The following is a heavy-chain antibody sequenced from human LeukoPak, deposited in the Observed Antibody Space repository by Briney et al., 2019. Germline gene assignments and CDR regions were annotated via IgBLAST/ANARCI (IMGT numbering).Heavy chain of an antibody. J-gene: IGHJ5*02. V-gene: IGHV1-24*01. CDR3: APLDFWVPST. D-gene: IGHD3-3*01. Sequence: GASVKVSCKVSGYTLNELSIHWVRQAAGKGLEWMGGFDPEYGETVYAQKFQGRVTMAEDTPTATAYMELSSLRSEDTAVYYCAPLDFWVPSTWGQGTLVTVSS. CDR2: FDPEYGET. CDR1: GYTLNELS.